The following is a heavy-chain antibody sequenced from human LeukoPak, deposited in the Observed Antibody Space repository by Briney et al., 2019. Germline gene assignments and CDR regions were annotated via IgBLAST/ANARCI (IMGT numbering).Heavy chain of an antibody. CDR3: AKEGHLGYCSSISCYFDY. Sequence: GRSLRLSCAASGFTFSSYGMHWVRQAPDKGLEWVAVISYDGSNKYYADSVKGRFTISRDNSKNTLYLQMNSLRAEDTAIYYCAKEGHLGYCSSISCYFDYWGQGTLVTVSS. CDR1: GFTFSSYG. V-gene: IGHV3-30*18. CDR2: ISYDGSNK. J-gene: IGHJ4*02. D-gene: IGHD2-2*01.